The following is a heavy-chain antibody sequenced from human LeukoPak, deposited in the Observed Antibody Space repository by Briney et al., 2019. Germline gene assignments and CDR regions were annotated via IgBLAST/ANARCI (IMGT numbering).Heavy chain of an antibody. J-gene: IGHJ4*02. CDR3: ARFGAVTIARFDY. CDR1: GGPIGSYY. Sequence: SETLSLTCTVSGGPIGSYYWSWIRQPPGKGLEWIGYVHYSGTINYNPSLKSRVTISVDTPKNQFSLNLTSVTAADTAVYYCARFGAVTIARFDYWGQGTLVTVSS. V-gene: IGHV4-59*08. D-gene: IGHD3-16*01. CDR2: VHYSGTI.